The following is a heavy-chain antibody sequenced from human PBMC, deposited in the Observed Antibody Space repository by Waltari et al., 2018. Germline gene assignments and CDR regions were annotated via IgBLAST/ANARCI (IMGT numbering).Heavy chain of an antibody. CDR1: GDTVFRHW. CDR2: IYPGDSDT. D-gene: IGHD3-22*01. Sequence: EVQLVQSGAEVKKPGESLQISCKGSGDTVFRHWIGGVRQRPGKGLEWMGIIYPGDSDTRYSPSFQGHVTFSVDKSISAAFLEWSSLKASDTAMYYCARRRGGSTYYQDDAFEMWGQGTMVTVSS. CDR3: ARRRGGSTYYQDDAFEM. J-gene: IGHJ3*02. V-gene: IGHV5-51*01.